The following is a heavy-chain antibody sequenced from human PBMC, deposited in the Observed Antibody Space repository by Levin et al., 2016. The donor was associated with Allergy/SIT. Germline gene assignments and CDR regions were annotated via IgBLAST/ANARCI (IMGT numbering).Heavy chain of an antibody. Sequence: SVKVSCKASGGTFSSYAISWVRQAPGQGLEWMGRIIPILGIANYAQKFQGRVTITADKSTSTAYMELSSLRSEDTAVYYCAREVLTQQLPYGMDVWGQGTTVTVSS. V-gene: IGHV1-69*04. J-gene: IGHJ6*02. CDR3: AREVLTQQLPYGMDV. D-gene: IGHD6-13*01. CDR1: GGTFSSYA. CDR2: IIPILGIA.